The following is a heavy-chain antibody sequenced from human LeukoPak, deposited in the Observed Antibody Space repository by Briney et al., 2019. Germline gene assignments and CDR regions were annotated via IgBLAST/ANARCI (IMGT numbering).Heavy chain of an antibody. V-gene: IGHV3-15*01. D-gene: IGHD3-16*02. CDR1: GFTFSNAW. CDR3: TTASPGPNDYVWGSYRRYFDY. CDR2: IKSKTDGGTT. Sequence: GGSLRLSCAASGFTFSNAWMSWVRQAPGKGLEWVGRIKSKTDGGTTDYAAPVKGRFTISRDDSKNTLYLQMNSLKTEDTAVYYCTTASPGPNDYVWGSYRRYFDYWGQGTLVTVSS. J-gene: IGHJ4*02.